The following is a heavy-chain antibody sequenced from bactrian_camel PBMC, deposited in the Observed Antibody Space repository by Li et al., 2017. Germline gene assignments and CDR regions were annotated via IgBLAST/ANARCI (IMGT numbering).Heavy chain of an antibody. CDR3: TARGKARPRDGPCYPDFGY. CDR1: AYTPANVR. D-gene: IGHD3*01. CDR2: ICGDAT. Sequence: HVQLVESGGGSVQAGGSLRLSCAFDAYTPANVRMAWFRQAPGKEREAVAAICGDATYYTDSVKGRFTISQNSAKNTLYLQMNNLTPEDTGTYYCTARGKARPRDGPCYPDFGYWGQGTQVTVS. J-gene: IGHJ6*01. V-gene: IGHV3S55*01.